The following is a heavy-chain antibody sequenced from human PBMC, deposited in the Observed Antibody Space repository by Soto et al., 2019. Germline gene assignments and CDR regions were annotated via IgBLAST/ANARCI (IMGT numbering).Heavy chain of an antibody. D-gene: IGHD4-4*01. CDR1: GFTFRTYD. V-gene: IGHV3-13*01. J-gene: IGHJ3*01. CDR3: ARSTAGNYPVGNAFDA. CDR2: IGTKSDA. Sequence: DVQLEESGGGLIQPGGSLRLSCAASGFTFRTYDMHWVRQTTGKGLEWVSAIGTKSDAYYPDSVKGRFTISRDNVKNSLYLQINSLRAGDTAVYYCARSTAGNYPVGNAFDAWGQGTMVTVSS.